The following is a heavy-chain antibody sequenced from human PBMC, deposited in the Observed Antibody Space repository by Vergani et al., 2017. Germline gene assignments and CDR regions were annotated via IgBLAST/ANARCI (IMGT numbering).Heavy chain of an antibody. CDR1: GFTFSNDW. CDR3: SRGRGYSFGYSDY. CDR2: IKSKTDGGTT. Sequence: EVQLVESGGGLVKPGGSLRLSCAASGFTFSNDWMSWVRQAPGKGLEWVGRIKSKTDGGTTDYAAPVKGRFTISRDDSKNTLYLQMNSLKTEDTAVYFCSRGRGYSFGYSDYWGQGTLVTVSS. J-gene: IGHJ4*02. D-gene: IGHD5-18*01. V-gene: IGHV3-15*01.